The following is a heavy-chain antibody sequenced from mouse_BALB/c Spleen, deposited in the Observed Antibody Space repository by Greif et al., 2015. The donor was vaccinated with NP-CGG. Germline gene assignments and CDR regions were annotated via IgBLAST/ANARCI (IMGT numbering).Heavy chain of an antibody. D-gene: IGHD2-4*01. CDR2: IWSGGST. CDR3: ARKGIYYDYFDY. CDR1: GFSLTSYG. V-gene: IGHV2-4-1*01. J-gene: IGHJ2*01. Sequence: QVQLKESGPGLVQPSQSLSITCTVSGFSLTSYGVHWVRQSPGKGLEWLGVIWSGGSTDYNAAFISRLSISKDNSKSQVFFKMNSLQADDTAIYYCARKGIYYDYFDYWGQGTTLKVSS.